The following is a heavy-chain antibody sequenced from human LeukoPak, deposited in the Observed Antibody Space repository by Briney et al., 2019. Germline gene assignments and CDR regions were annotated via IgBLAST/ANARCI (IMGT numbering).Heavy chain of an antibody. CDR2: INPNSGGT. Sequence: ASVKVSCKASGYSFTGYYIHWVRQAPGQGLEWMGWINPNSGGTSYAQKFQGRVTMTRDASINTAYMELNRLTSDDTAVYYCARELMPWVTMDYWGQGTLVTVSS. J-gene: IGHJ4*02. CDR1: GYSFTGYY. V-gene: IGHV1-2*02. CDR3: ARELMPWVTMDY. D-gene: IGHD4-17*01.